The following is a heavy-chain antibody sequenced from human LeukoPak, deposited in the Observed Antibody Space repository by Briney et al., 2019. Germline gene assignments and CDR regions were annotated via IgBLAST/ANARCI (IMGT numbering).Heavy chain of an antibody. D-gene: IGHD3-22*01. Sequence: SLRLSCAASGFTFSSYGMHWVRQAPGKGLEWVAVIWYDGSNKYYADSVKGRFTISRDNSKNTLYLQMNSLRAEDTAVYYCARSYYYDSSGYYHDAFDIWGQGTMVTVSS. CDR3: ARSYYYDSSGYYHDAFDI. J-gene: IGHJ3*02. V-gene: IGHV3-33*01. CDR2: IWYDGSNK. CDR1: GFTFSSYG.